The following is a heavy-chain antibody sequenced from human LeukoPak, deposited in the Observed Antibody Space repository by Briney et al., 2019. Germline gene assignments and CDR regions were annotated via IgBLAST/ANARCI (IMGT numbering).Heavy chain of an antibody. D-gene: IGHD5-12*01. CDR3: AKARPQMVIVAKDVGAFDY. J-gene: IGHJ4*02. CDR2: INSNGGTT. Sequence: PGGSLRLSCAASGFTFSNYAMHWVRQAPGKGLEYVSTINSNGGTTYYANSVKGRFTISRDNSKNTLYLQMNSLRAEDTAVYYCAKARPQMVIVAKDVGAFDYWGQGTLVTVSS. V-gene: IGHV3-64*01. CDR1: GFTFSNYA.